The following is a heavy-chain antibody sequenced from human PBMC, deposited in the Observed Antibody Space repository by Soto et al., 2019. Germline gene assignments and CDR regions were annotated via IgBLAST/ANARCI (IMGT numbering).Heavy chain of an antibody. CDR3: ARDRVGYCTNGVCYRDYYYYMDV. V-gene: IGHV1-69*04. CDR2: IIPILGIA. Sequence: GASVKVSCKASGGTFSSYTISWVRQAPGQGLEWMGRIIPILGIANYAQKFQGRVAITADKSTSTAYMELSSLRSEDTAVYYCARDRVGYCTNGVCYRDYYYYMDVWGKGTTVTVSS. J-gene: IGHJ6*03. D-gene: IGHD2-8*01. CDR1: GGTFSSYT.